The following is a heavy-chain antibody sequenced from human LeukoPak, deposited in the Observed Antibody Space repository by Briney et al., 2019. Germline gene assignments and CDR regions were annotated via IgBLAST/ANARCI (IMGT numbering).Heavy chain of an antibody. Sequence: SETLSLTCSVSGGSIGSSSYYWGWIRQPPGKGLEWIGSIYYSGSTYYNPSLKSRVTISVDTSKNQFSLKLSSVTAADTAVYYCASKGRGITISDYWGQGTLVTVSS. J-gene: IGHJ4*02. D-gene: IGHD3-9*01. CDR3: ASKGRGITISDY. CDR2: IYYSGST. V-gene: IGHV4-39*01. CDR1: GGSIGSSSYY.